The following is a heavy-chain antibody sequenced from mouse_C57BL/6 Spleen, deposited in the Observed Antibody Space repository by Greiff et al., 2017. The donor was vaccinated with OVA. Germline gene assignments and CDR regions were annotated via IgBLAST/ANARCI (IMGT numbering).Heavy chain of an antibody. CDR2: ISYDGSN. Sequence: ESGPGLVKPSQSLSLTCSVTGYSITSGYYWNWIRQFPGNKLEWMGYISYDGSNNYNPSLKNRISITRDTSKNQFFLKLNSVTTEDTATYYCARGDYGSSRYAMDYWGQGTSVTVSS. J-gene: IGHJ4*01. CDR1: GYSITSGYY. CDR3: ARGDYGSSRYAMDY. V-gene: IGHV3-6*01. D-gene: IGHD1-1*01.